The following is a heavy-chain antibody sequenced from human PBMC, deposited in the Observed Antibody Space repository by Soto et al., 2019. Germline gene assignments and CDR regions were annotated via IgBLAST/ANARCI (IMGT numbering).Heavy chain of an antibody. CDR2: MSSDGGRI. CDR1: GFTFSSIS. CDR3: VKSEGGANYDFFY. V-gene: IGHV3-64D*06. D-gene: IGHD2-21*01. Sequence: PGGSLRLSCSASGFTFSSISMHWVRQAPGKGLEYVSHMSSDGGRIYYADSVKGRLTISRDNSKNMLYHQKSSLRPDDSAVYYCVKSEGGANYDFFYWGQGTQVTVSS. J-gene: IGHJ4*02.